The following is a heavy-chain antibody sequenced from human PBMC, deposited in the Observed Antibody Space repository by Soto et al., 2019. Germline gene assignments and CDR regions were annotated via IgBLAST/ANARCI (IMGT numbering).Heavy chain of an antibody. J-gene: IGHJ5*02. CDR2: INPSGGST. D-gene: IGHD3-22*01. CDR3: AREGVVGIVVDNWFDP. V-gene: IGHV1-46*01. Sequence: QVQLVQSGAEVKKPGASVKVSCKASGYTFTSYYMHWVRQAPGQGLEWMGIINPSGGSTSYAQKFQGRVTMTRDTSTSTVYMELSSLRSEDTAVYYCAREGVVGIVVDNWFDPWGQGTLVTVSS. CDR1: GYTFTSYY.